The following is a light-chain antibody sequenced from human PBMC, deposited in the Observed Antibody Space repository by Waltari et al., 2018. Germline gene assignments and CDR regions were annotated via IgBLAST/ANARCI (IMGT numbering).Light chain of an antibody. CDR3: QQFYSTPYT. CDR1: QSILHSSSNRND. Sequence: DIVMTQSPDSLAVSLGERATINCKSSQSILHSSSNRNDLAVDQHKHGQPPKLLIFLASSRESGVPDRFSGSGSGTDFTLTISSLQAEDVAVYYCQQFYSTPYTFGQGTKLEI. J-gene: IGKJ2*01. V-gene: IGKV4-1*01. CDR2: LAS.